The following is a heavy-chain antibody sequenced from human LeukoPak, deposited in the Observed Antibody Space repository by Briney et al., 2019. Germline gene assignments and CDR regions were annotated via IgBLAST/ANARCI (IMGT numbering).Heavy chain of an antibody. J-gene: IGHJ4*02. CDR1: GYTFTSYA. V-gene: IGHV1-3*03. CDR2: INAGNGNT. D-gene: IGHD4-17*01. Sequence: GASVKVSCKASGYTFTSYAMHWVRQAPGQRLEWMGWINAGNGNTKYSQEFQGRVTITRDTSASTAYMGLSSLRSEDMAVYYCARGYYGDYIDYWGQGTLVTVSS. CDR3: ARGYYGDYIDY.